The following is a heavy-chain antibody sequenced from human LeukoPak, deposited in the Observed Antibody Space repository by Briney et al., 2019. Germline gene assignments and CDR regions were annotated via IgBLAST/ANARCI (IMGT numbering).Heavy chain of an antibody. J-gene: IGHJ3*02. D-gene: IGHD2-2*01. Sequence: ASVKVSCKPSGYTFTSYGIRWVRQAPGQGLEWMGWISAYNGNTNYAQKSQGRVTMTTDTSTSTAYMDLRSLRSDDTAVYYCARDFSPARYYADAFDIWGQGTMVTVSS. CDR3: ARDFSPARYYADAFDI. CDR2: ISAYNGNT. CDR1: GYTFTSYG. V-gene: IGHV1-18*01.